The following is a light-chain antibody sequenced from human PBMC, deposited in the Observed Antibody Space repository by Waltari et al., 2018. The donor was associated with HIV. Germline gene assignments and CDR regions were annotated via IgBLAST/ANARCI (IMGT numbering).Light chain of an antibody. CDR3: SSYASSFTLL. Sequence: QSALTQPASVSGSPGQSITISCTGTSSDIGGFNYVPWYQQHPDKAPKLIIFDVDMRPSGISNRFSGSKSGNTASLTISGLQAEDEADYYCSSYASSFTLLFGGGTKLTVL. CDR1: SSDIGGFNY. J-gene: IGLJ3*02. CDR2: DVD. V-gene: IGLV2-14*03.